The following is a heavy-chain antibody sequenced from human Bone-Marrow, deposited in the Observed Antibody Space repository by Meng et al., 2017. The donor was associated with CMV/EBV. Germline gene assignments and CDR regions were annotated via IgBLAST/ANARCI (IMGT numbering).Heavy chain of an antibody. D-gene: IGHD3-22*01. V-gene: IGHV4-34*01. Sequence: QGHLQQWGAALLEPSETLSPTCAVYGGSFSGYYWSWIRQPPGKGLEWIGEINHSGSTNYNPSLKSRVTISVDTSKNQFSLKLSSVTAADTAVYYCARGVDYYDSSGYYYWGQGTLVTVSS. CDR3: ARGVDYYDSSGYYY. CDR1: GGSFSGYY. J-gene: IGHJ4*02. CDR2: INHSGST.